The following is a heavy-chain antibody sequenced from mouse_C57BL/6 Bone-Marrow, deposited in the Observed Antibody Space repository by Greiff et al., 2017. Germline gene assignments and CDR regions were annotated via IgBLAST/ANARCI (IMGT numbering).Heavy chain of an antibody. Sequence: VQLQQSGPELVKPGASVKISCKASGYTFTDYYMNWVKQSPGQSLECIGAINPTNGGTSYNQKFKGKATLTVDKSSSTAYMELRSLTSEDSAVYYCARSVFFDYWGQGTTLTVSS. CDR1: GYTFTDYY. V-gene: IGHV1-26*01. CDR3: ARSVFFDY. CDR2: INPTNGGT. J-gene: IGHJ2*01.